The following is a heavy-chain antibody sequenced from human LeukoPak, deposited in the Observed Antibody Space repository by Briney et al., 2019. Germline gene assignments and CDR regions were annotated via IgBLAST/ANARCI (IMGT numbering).Heavy chain of an antibody. V-gene: IGHV4-59*08. Sequence: SETLSLTCNVSGDSISNYYWSWIRQPPGKGLEWIGCIYYSGGTDYNPSLKSRVTISVDTSKNQFSLKLSSVTAADTAVYYCARGPNYPSPSPFDYWGQGTLVTVSS. J-gene: IGHJ4*02. CDR2: IYYSGGT. CDR1: GDSISNYY. CDR3: ARGPNYPSPSPFDY. D-gene: IGHD5-24*01.